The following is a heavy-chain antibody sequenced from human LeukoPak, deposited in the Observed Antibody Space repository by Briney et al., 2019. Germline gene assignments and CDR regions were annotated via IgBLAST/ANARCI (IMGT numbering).Heavy chain of an antibody. D-gene: IGHD2-15*01. CDR3: TTDTVGAAYFDY. Sequence: WIRQPPGKGLEWVGRIKSKTDGGTTDYAAPVKGRFTISRDDSKNTLCLQMNSLKTEDTAVYYCTTDTVGAAYFDYWGQGTLVTVSS. CDR2: IKSKTDGGTT. V-gene: IGHV3-15*07. J-gene: IGHJ4*02.